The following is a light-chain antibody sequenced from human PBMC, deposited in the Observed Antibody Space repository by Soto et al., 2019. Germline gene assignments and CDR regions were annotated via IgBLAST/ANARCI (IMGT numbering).Light chain of an antibody. CDR2: DVN. CDR1: SRDIGTYDY. CDR3: SSWTTSSTLV. J-gene: IGLJ2*01. Sequence: QPVLTQPASVSGSPGQSITISCTGTSRDIGTYDYVSWYQQHPGKAPKLMIYDVNNRPSGVSNRFSGSKSGNTASLTISGLQAEDAADYYCSSWTTSSTLVFGGGTKVTVL. V-gene: IGLV2-14*01.